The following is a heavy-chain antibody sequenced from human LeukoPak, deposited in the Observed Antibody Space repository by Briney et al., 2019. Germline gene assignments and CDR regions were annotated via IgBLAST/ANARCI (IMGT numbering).Heavy chain of an antibody. CDR2: INGICDTT. J-gene: IGHJ6*02. CDR3: AKDKTSSWVSYDMDV. D-gene: IGHD6-13*01. Sequence: GGSLSLSCAASGFTFSTYAMSWVRQPPGKGLEWVSAINGICDTTYYADSVKGLFTISRDNSKTTLYLQMNSLRAEDTAVYYCAKDKTSSWVSYDMDVWGQGTTVTVSS. V-gene: IGHV3-23*01. CDR1: GFTFSTYA.